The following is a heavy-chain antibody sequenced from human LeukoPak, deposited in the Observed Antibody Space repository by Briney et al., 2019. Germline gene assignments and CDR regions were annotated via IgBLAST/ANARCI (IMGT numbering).Heavy chain of an antibody. Sequence: GGSLRLSCAASGFTFSSYAMSWVRQAPGKGLEWVSAFSGSGGSTYYVGSVKGRFTISRGNSKNTLYLQMNSLRAEDTAVYYCAKSSPPPLSYWGQGTLVTVSS. CDR3: AKSSPPPLSY. CDR2: FSGSGGST. V-gene: IGHV3-23*01. J-gene: IGHJ4*02. CDR1: GFTFSSYA.